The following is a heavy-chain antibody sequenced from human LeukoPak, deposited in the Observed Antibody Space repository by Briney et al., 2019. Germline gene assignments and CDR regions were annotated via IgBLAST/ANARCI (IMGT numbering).Heavy chain of an antibody. CDR3: AKDIGAVAGTGAFDI. D-gene: IGHD6-19*01. V-gene: IGHV3-21*04. CDR1: GFTLSSYS. Sequence: PGGSLRLSCAASGFTLSSYSMNWVRQAPGKGLEWVSSISSSSGYIYYADSAKGRFTISRDFSKKSLYLQMNSLRTEDTALYYCAKDIGAVAGTGAFDIWGQGTMVTVSS. CDR2: ISSSSGYI. J-gene: IGHJ3*02.